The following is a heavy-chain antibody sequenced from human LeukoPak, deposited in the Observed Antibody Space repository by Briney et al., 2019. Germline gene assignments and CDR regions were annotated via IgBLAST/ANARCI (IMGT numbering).Heavy chain of an antibody. CDR2: INPNSGGT. D-gene: IGHD6-13*01. J-gene: IGHJ4*02. V-gene: IGHV1-2*02. Sequence: ASVKVSCKASGYTFTGYYMHWVRQAPGQGLEWMGWINPNSGGTNYAQKFQGRVTMTRDTSISTAYMELSRLRSDDTAVYYCARAPPAGSSWSNDYSGQGTLVTVSS. CDR1: GYTFTGYY. CDR3: ARAPPAGSSWSNDY.